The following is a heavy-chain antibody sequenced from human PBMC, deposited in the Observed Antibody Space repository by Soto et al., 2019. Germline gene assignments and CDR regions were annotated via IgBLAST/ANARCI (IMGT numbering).Heavy chain of an antibody. CDR2: ISVGGGSI. D-gene: IGHD2-15*01. Sequence: EVQLVESGGGLVQPGGSLRVSCIDYGFAFRDYAFNWVRQAPGKGLEWVSYISVGGGSIFYADSVKGRFTISRDDARNSVYLQMNTLRHEDTAVYHCVRDHRWAFDIWGQGTVVTVSS. V-gene: IGHV3-48*02. CDR1: GFAFRDYA. J-gene: IGHJ3*02. CDR3: VRDHRWAFDI.